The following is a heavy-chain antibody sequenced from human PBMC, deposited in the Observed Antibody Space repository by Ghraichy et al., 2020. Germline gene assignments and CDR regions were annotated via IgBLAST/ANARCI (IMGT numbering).Heavy chain of an antibody. D-gene: IGHD3-10*01. CDR1: GGSFSGYY. Sequence: SETLSLTCAVYGGSFSGYYWSWIRQPPGKGLEWIGEINHSGSTNYNPSLKSRVTISVDTSKNQFSLKLSSVTAADTAVYYCARVGFGEPSGGGMDVWGQGTTVTVSS. V-gene: IGHV4-34*01. CDR3: ARVGFGEPSGGGMDV. CDR2: INHSGST. J-gene: IGHJ6*02.